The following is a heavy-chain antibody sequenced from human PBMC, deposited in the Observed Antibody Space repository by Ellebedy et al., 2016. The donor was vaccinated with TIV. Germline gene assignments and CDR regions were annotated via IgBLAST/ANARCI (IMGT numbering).Heavy chain of an antibody. CDR3: AKQDYGDYGMDV. V-gene: IGHV3-23*01. J-gene: IGHJ6*02. CDR2: ISGSGGST. Sequence: GESLKISXAASGFTFSSYAMSWVRQAPGKGLEWVSAISGSGGSTYYADSVKGRFTISRDNSKNTLYLQMNSLRAEDTAVYYCAKQDYGDYGMDVWGQGTTVTVSS. D-gene: IGHD4-17*01. CDR1: GFTFSSYA.